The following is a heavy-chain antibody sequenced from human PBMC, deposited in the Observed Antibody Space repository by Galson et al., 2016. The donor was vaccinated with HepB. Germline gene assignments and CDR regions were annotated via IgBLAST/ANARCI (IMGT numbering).Heavy chain of an antibody. CDR2: VSKGGGDK. V-gene: IGHV3-30*18. Sequence: SLRLSCAASGFSFRSYGMHWVRQAPGKGLEWVAVVSKGGGDKNYADSVKGRFTISRDNSQNTLYLQMDSLRPEDTAVYYCAKQGPQDYTERGFDYWGQGTLVTVSS. CDR3: AKQGPQDYTERGFDY. D-gene: IGHD4-11*01. J-gene: IGHJ4*02. CDR1: GFSFRSYG.